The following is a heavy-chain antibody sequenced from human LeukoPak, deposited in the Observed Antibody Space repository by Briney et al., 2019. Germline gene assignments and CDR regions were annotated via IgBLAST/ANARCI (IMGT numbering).Heavy chain of an antibody. J-gene: IGHJ4*02. Sequence: VSVKVSCKASGYTFTGYYMHWVRQAPGQGLEWMGWINPNSGGTNYAQKFQGRVTMTRDTSISTAYMELSRLRSDDTAVYYCARVKRGYSGYGINFDYWGQGTLVTVSS. V-gene: IGHV1-2*02. CDR1: GYTFTGYY. D-gene: IGHD5-12*01. CDR3: ARVKRGYSGYGINFDY. CDR2: INPNSGGT.